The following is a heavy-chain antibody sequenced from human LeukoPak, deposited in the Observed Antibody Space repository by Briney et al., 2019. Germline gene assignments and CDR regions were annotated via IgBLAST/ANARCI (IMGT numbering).Heavy chain of an antibody. CDR1: GFTFSDYY. Sequence: GGSLRLSCAASGFTFSDYYMSWIRQAPGKGLEWVSYISSSSSYTNYADSVKGRFTISRDNAKNSLYLQTNSLRAEDTAVYYCARIDILTGYSLGYWGQGTLVTVSS. CDR2: ISSSSSYT. V-gene: IGHV3-11*06. J-gene: IGHJ4*02. CDR3: ARIDILTGYSLGY. D-gene: IGHD3-9*01.